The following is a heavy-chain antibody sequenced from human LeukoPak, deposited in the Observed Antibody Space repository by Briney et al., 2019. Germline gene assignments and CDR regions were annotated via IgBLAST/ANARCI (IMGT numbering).Heavy chain of an antibody. CDR2: IYHSGST. CDR1: GGSISGSNW. D-gene: IGHD6-19*01. J-gene: IGHJ4*02. V-gene: IGHV4-4*02. CDR3: ASFEAGTWRYFDY. Sequence: SETLSLTCAVSGGSISGSNWWSWVRQPPGKGLEWIGEIYHSGSTNYDPSLKSRVTISVDKSKNQFSLKLSSVTAADAAVYYCASFEAGTWRYFDYWGQGSLVTVSS.